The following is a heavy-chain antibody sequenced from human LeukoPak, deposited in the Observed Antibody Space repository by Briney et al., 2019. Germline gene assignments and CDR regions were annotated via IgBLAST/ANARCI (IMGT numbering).Heavy chain of an antibody. V-gene: IGHV4-4*02. CDR3: ARDRGHFDY. J-gene: IGHJ4*02. CDR1: GGSISSSSW. CDR2: VYHSGSP. Sequence: PSETLSLTCAVSGGSISSSSWWSWVRQPPGKGLEWIGEVYHSGSPNYNPSFRGRVTILVDKSKNQFSLNLGSLTAADTAVYYCARDRGHFDYWGQGTLVTVSS. D-gene: IGHD3-10*01.